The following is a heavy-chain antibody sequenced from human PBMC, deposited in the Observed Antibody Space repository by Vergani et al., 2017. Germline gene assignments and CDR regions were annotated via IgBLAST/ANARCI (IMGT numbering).Heavy chain of an antibody. V-gene: IGHV3-7*01. J-gene: IGHJ3*02. CDR2: IKQDGSEK. CDR1: GFTLSSYW. D-gene: IGHD2-21*01. CDR3: ARDLPITRVAIGAFDI. Sequence: EVQLVESGGGLVQPGGSLRLSCAASGFTLSSYWMSWVRQAPGNGLEWVANIKQDGSEKYYVDSVKGRFTISRDNAKNSLYLQVNSLRAEDTAVYYCARDLPITRVAIGAFDIWGQGTMVTVSS.